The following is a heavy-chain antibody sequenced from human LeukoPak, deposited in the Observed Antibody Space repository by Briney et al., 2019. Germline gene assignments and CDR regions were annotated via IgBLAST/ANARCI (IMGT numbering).Heavy chain of an antibody. Sequence: GGSLRLSCAASGFTFSSYAMHWVRQAPGKGLEWVAVISYDGSNKYYADSVKGRFTISRDNSKNTLYLRMNSLRAEDTAVYYCASTHGGCSGGSCYSRGAFDIWGQGTMVTVSS. V-gene: IGHV3-30*04. CDR1: GFTFSSYA. CDR2: ISYDGSNK. J-gene: IGHJ3*02. D-gene: IGHD2-15*01. CDR3: ASTHGGCSGGSCYSRGAFDI.